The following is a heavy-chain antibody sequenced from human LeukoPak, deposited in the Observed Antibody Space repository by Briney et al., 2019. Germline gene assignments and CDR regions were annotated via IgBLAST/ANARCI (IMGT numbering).Heavy chain of an antibody. J-gene: IGHJ6*03. CDR3: ARDWDRCMDV. Sequence: SETLSLTCTVSGGSISSGGYYWSWIRQHPGKGLEWIGYIYYSGSTYYNPSLKSRVTISVDTSKNQFSLKLSSVTAADTAVYYCARDWDRCMDVWGKGTTVTVSS. D-gene: IGHD1-26*01. CDR2: IYYSGST. CDR1: GGSISSGGYY. V-gene: IGHV4-31*03.